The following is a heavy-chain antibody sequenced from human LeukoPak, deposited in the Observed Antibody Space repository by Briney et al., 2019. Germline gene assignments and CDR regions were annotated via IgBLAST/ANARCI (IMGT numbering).Heavy chain of an antibody. CDR3: ARGPPLDQPDLYYYYYGMDV. CDR1: GYTFTGYY. V-gene: IGHV1-2*02. CDR2: INPNSGGT. D-gene: IGHD3/OR15-3a*01. Sequence: ASVKVSCKASGYTFTGYYMHWVRQAPGQGLEWMGWINPNSGGTNYAQKFQGRVTMTRDTSISTAYMELSRLRSDDTAVYYCARGPPLDQPDLYYYYYGMDVWGQGTTVTVSS. J-gene: IGHJ6*02.